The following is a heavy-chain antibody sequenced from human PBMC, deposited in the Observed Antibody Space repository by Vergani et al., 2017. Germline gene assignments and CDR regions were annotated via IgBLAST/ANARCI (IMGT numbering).Heavy chain of an antibody. CDR1: GFTFSSYW. CDR3: ARAAASGSYYDDY. J-gene: IGHJ4*02. Sequence: EVQLVESGGGLVQPGGSLRLSCAASGFTFSSYWMSWVRQAPGKGLEWVANIKQDGSEKYYVDSVKGRFTISRDNAKNSLYLQMNSLRAEDTAVYYCARAAASGSYYDDYWGQGTLVTVSS. V-gene: IGHV3-7*01. D-gene: IGHD3-10*01. CDR2: IKQDGSEK.